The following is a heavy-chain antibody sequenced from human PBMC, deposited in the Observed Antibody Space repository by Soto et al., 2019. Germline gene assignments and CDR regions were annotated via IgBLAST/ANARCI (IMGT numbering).Heavy chain of an antibody. Sequence: ASVKVSCKASGYTFTSSGMSWVRQAPGQGLEWMGWISAHTGSSEYAQRFQGRVTMTTDRSTSTAYMELRSLRSDDTAVYYCARAFFYQGSDSRGYSFYAFDFWRQGTLVPVS. D-gene: IGHD3-22*01. CDR1: GYTFTSSG. V-gene: IGHV1-18*01. CDR2: ISAHTGSS. J-gene: IGHJ3*01. CDR3: ARAFFYQGSDSRGYSFYAFDF.